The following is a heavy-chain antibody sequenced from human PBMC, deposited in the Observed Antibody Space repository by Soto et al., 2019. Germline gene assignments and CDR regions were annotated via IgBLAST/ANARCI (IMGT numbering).Heavy chain of an antibody. CDR1: GFTFSRHW. CDR2: IDNDGVGT. Sequence: GGSLRLSCAASGFTFSRHWMHWVRQTPGKGLMWVSRIDNDGVGTSYADSVKGRFTISRDNSKNTLYLQMNSLRAEDTAVYYCARGLNHYDFWSGSVNWFDPWGQGTLVTVSS. CDR3: ARGLNHYDFWSGSVNWFDP. J-gene: IGHJ5*02. V-gene: IGHV3-74*01. D-gene: IGHD3-3*01.